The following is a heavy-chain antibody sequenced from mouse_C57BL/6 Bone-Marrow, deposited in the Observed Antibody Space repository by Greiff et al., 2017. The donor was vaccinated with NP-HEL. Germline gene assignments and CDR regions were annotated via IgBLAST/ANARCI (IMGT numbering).Heavy chain of an antibody. J-gene: IGHJ4*01. Sequence: QVQLQQPGAELVRPGTSVTLSCKASGYTFTSYWMHWVKQRPGQGLEWIGVIDPSDSYTNYNQKFKGKATLTVDTSSSTAYMQLSSLTSEDSAVYYCAILRYWGQGTSVTVSS. CDR2: IDPSDSYT. D-gene: IGHD1-1*01. V-gene: IGHV1-59*01. CDR1: GYTFTSYW. CDR3: AILRY.